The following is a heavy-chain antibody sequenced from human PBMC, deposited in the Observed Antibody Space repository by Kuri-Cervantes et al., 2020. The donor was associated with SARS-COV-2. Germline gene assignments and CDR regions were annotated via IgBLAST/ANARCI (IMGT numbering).Heavy chain of an antibody. V-gene: IGHV3-23*01. D-gene: IGHD2-2*01. J-gene: IGHJ5*02. CDR2: IGGSGGNT. CDR1: GFPFSDYA. Sequence: GEFLKISCAVSGFPFSDYAMSWVRQAPGKGLEWVSGIGGSGGNTYYADSVKGRFTISRDNSKNTLYLQMTSLSAGDTAIYYCAKAGGIEIPAATNWFGPWGQGTLVTVSS. CDR3: AKAGGIEIPAATNWFGP.